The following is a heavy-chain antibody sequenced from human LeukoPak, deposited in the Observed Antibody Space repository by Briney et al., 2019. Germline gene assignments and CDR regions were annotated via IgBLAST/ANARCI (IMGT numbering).Heavy chain of an antibody. D-gene: IGHD6-19*01. CDR3: ARARWEVFSSAADVGVFDF. CDR2: IRSSGGST. CDR1: GFTFSNYT. Sequence: GGSLRLSCAASGFTFSNYTMHWVRQAPGKGLEYVSTIRSSGGSTYYANFVKGRFTISRDNSKSTLYLQMGSLRAEDMAVYYCARARWEVFSSAADVGVFDFWGQGTLVTVSS. V-gene: IGHV3-64*01. J-gene: IGHJ4*02.